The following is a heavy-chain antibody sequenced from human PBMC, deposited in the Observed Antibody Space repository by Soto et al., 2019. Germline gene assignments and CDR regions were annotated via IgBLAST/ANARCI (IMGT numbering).Heavy chain of an antibody. D-gene: IGHD3-22*01. CDR1: GGSISTGGW. J-gene: IGHJ4*02. CDR3: AQFPSYGYNSDLDY. CDR2: ISQSGTT. V-gene: IGHV4-4*02. Sequence: QVQLQESGPGLVKPSETLSLTCDVSGGSISTGGWWSWVRQPPGKGLEWIGQISQSGTTNYNPSLGSGVTISMDKSKSQFSLHLTAVTAADTAVYFCAQFPSYGYNSDLDYWGPGTLVTVSS.